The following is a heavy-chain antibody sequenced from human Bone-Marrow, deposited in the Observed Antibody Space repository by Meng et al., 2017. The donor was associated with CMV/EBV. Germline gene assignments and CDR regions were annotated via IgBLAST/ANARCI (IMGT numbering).Heavy chain of an antibody. V-gene: IGHV3-73*01. CDR2: IRSKANSYAT. CDR1: GFTFSGSA. CDR3: TRPADSSGWYGYYYYGMDV. J-gene: IGHJ6*02. D-gene: IGHD6-19*01. Sequence: GGSLRLSCAASGFTFSGSAMHWVRQASGKGLEWVGRIRSKANSYATAYAASVKGRFTISRDDSKNTAYLQMSSLKTEDTAVYYCTRPADSSGWYGYYYYGMDVWGQGTTVTVSS.